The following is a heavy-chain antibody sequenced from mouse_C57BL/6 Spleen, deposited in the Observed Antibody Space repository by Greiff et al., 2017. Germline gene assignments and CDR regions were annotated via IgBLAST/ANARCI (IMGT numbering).Heavy chain of an antibody. CDR1: GYTFTDYE. CDR2: IDPETGGT. D-gene: IGHD1-1*01. J-gene: IGHJ2*01. CDR3: TRDGSSPFDY. Sequence: VQLQQSGAELVRPGASVTLSCKASGYTFTDYEMHWVKQTPVHGLEWIGAIDPETGGTAYNQKFKGKAILTADKSSSTAYMELRSLTSEYSAVYYCTRDGSSPFDYWGQGTTLTVSS. V-gene: IGHV1-15*01.